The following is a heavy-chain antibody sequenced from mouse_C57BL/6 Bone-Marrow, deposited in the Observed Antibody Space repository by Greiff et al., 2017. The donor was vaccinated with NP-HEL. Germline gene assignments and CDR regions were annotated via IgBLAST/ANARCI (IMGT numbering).Heavy chain of an antibody. J-gene: IGHJ3*01. V-gene: IGHV6-3*01. CDR1: GFTFSNYW. D-gene: IGHD2-1*01. Sequence: EVKLMESGGGLVQPGGSMKLSCVASGFTFSNYWMNWVRQSPEKGLEWVAQIRLKSDNYATHYAESVKGRFTISRDDSKSSVYLQMNNLRAEDTGIYYCTGRNLRNYAFAYWGQGTLVTVSA. CDR2: IRLKSDNYAT. CDR3: TGRNLRNYAFAY.